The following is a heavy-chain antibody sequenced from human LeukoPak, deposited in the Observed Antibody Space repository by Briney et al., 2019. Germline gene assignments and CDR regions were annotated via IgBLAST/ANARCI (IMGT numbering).Heavy chain of an antibody. D-gene: IGHD3-22*01. CDR2: IYTSWST. J-gene: IGHJ4*02. CDR3: ARSTGDSYDSTTFDY. CDR1: GGSISTYY. V-gene: IGHV4-4*07. Sequence: SETLSLTCTGSGGSISTYYWSWILQPAGNGLEGSGRIYTSWSTNYNPALKSRVTMSVDTSKKQFSLKLRSVTAEDTAVYSCARSTGDSYDSTTFDYWGQGTLVTVSS.